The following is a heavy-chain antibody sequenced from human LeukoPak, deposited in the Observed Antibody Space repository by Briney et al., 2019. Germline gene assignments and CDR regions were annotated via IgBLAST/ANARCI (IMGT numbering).Heavy chain of an antibody. V-gene: IGHV3-21*01. D-gene: IGHD3-16*02. CDR1: GFTFSSYS. Sequence: TGGSLRLSCAASGFTFSSYSMNWVRQAPGKGLEWVSSISSSSSYIYYADSVKGRFTISRDNAKNSLYLQMNSLRAEDTAVYYCASSTYYDYVWGSYRPPDYWGQGTLVTVSS. J-gene: IGHJ4*02. CDR2: ISSSSSYI. CDR3: ASSTYYDYVWGSYRPPDY.